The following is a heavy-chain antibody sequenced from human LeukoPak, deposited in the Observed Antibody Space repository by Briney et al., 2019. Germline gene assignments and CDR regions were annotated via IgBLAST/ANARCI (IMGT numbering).Heavy chain of an antibody. J-gene: IGHJ4*02. CDR3: ARSGGSGFQLDS. V-gene: IGHV4-4*07. D-gene: IGHD3-16*01. Sequence: SETLSLTCTVSGGSIGPYYWSWLRQPAGKALEWIGRSYTTGSTNYNPSLKSRVTMSLDTSKNQFSLKLSSVTAADTAVYYCARSGGSGFQLDSWGQGTLATVSS. CDR2: SYTTGST. CDR1: GGSIGPYY.